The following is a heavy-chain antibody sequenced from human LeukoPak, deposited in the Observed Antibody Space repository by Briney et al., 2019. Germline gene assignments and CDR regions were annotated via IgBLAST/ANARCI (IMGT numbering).Heavy chain of an antibody. CDR2: IYHSGST. J-gene: IGHJ4*02. D-gene: IGHD1-1*01. V-gene: IGHV4-38-2*02. CDR1: GYSISSGYY. Sequence: SETLSLTCTVSGYSISSGYYWGWIRQPPGKGLEWIGSIYHSGSTYYNPSLKSRVTISVDTSKNQFSLKLSSVTAADTAVYYCAREFSEVEPTFFDYWGQGTLVTVSS. CDR3: AREFSEVEPTFFDY.